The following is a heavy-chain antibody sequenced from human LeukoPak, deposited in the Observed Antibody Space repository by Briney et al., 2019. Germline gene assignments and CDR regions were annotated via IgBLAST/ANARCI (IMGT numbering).Heavy chain of an antibody. CDR3: VERRRDGYFDY. Sequence: ASVKVSCKASGGTFSSYAISWVRQAPGQGLEWMGGIIPIFGTANYAQKFQGRVTITADESTSTAYMELSSLRSEDTAVYYCVERRRDGYFDYWGQGTLVTVSS. J-gene: IGHJ4*02. CDR2: IIPIFGTA. D-gene: IGHD5-24*01. CDR1: GGTFSSYA. V-gene: IGHV1-69*13.